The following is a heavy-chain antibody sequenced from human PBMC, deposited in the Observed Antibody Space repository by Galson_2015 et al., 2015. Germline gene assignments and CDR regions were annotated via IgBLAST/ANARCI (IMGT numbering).Heavy chain of an antibody. CDR1: GFTFSSYS. J-gene: IGHJ4*02. D-gene: IGHD4-17*01. V-gene: IGHV3-21*01. CDR3: ARGDYGDYFDY. CDR2: ISSSSSFI. Sequence: FLRLSCAASGFTFSSYSMNWVRQAPGKGLEWVSSISSSSSFIYYADSVKGRFTISRDNAKNSLYLQMNSLRAEDTAVYYCARGDYGDYFDYWGQGTLVTVSS.